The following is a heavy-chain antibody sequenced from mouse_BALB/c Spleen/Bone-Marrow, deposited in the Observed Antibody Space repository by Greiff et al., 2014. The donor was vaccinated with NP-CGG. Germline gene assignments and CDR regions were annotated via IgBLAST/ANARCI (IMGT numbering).Heavy chain of an antibody. CDR3: ARYYYGSSYFDY. CDR1: GFNIKDTY. V-gene: IGHV14-3*02. D-gene: IGHD1-1*01. J-gene: IGHJ2*01. Sequence: EVKLMESGAELVKPGASVKLSCTASGFNIKDTYMHWVKQRPEQGLEWIGGIDPANGNTKYDPKFQGKATITADTSSNTAYLQLSSLTSEDTAVYYFARYYYGSSYFDYWGQGTTLTVSS. CDR2: IDPANGNT.